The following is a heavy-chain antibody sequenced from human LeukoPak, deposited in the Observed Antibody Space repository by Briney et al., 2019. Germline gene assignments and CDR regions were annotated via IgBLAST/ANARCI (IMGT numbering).Heavy chain of an antibody. CDR2: INHSGST. V-gene: IGHV4-34*01. D-gene: IGHD6-6*01. CDR1: SGSFSGYY. Sequence: SETLSLTCAVYSGSFSGYYWSWIRQPPGKGLEWIGEINHSGSTNYNPHLKSRVTISVDTSKNQFSLKLSSVTAADTAVYYCARNKYSRGNWFDPWGQGTLVTVSS. CDR3: ARNKYSRGNWFDP. J-gene: IGHJ5*02.